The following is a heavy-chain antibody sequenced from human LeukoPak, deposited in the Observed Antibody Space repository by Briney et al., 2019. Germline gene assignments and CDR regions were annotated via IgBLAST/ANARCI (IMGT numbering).Heavy chain of an antibody. Sequence: PGGSLRLSCAASGFTFSNYGMNWVRQAPGKGLEWVGRIKSKTDGGTTDYAAPVKGRFTISRDDSKNTLYLQMNSLKTEDTAVYYCTTDLWFGELKAFDIWGQGTMVTVSS. D-gene: IGHD3-10*01. CDR2: IKSKTDGGTT. CDR1: GFTFSNYG. J-gene: IGHJ3*02. V-gene: IGHV3-15*01. CDR3: TTDLWFGELKAFDI.